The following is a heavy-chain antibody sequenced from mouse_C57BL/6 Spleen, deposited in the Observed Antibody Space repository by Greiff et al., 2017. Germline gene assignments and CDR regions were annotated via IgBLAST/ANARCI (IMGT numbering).Heavy chain of an antibody. CDR1: GFTFSSYA. CDR2: ISSGGDYI. Sequence: EVKLVESGEGLVKPGGSLKLSCAASGFTFSSYAMSWVRQTPETRLEWVAYISSGGDYIYYADTVKGRFTISRDNARNTLYLQMSSLKSEDTAMYYCTRGDYYHYYAMDYWGQGTSVTVSS. J-gene: IGHJ4*01. V-gene: IGHV5-9-1*02. D-gene: IGHD1-1*01. CDR3: TRGDYYHYYAMDY.